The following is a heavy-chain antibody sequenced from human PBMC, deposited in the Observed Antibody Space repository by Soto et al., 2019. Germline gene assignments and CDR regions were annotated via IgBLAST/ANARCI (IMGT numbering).Heavy chain of an antibody. CDR2: ISWNSGSI. V-gene: IGHV3-9*01. J-gene: IGHJ4*02. Sequence: EVQLVESGGVLVQPGRSLRLSCTASGFTFDDYAMHWARQAPGKGLEWVSGISWNSGSIGYADSVMGRLTISRDNAKNSLCLQMNSPRSEDTALYYCAKDMTGYYVSGSRFDYWGQGTLVTV. D-gene: IGHD3-10*01. CDR1: GFTFDDYA. CDR3: AKDMTGYYVSGSRFDY.